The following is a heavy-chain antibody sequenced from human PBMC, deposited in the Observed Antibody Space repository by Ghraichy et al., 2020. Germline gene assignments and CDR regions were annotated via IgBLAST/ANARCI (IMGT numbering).Heavy chain of an antibody. CDR3: ARTLPGIAVAGYWYFDL. Sequence: SETLSLTCTVSGGSISSYYWSWIRQPPEKGLEWIGYIYYSGSTNYNPSLKSRVTISVDTSKNQFSLKLSSVTAADTAVYYCARTLPGIAVAGYWYFDLWGRGTLVTVSS. CDR2: IYYSGST. D-gene: IGHD6-19*01. J-gene: IGHJ2*01. V-gene: IGHV4-59*01. CDR1: GGSISSYY.